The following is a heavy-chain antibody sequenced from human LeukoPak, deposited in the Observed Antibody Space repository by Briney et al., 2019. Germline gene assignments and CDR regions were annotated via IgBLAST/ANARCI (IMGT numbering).Heavy chain of an antibody. CDR2: INGGDNT. CDR1: GFTVSSNY. Sequence: GGSLRLSCAASGFTVSSNYMSWVRQAPGKGLEWVSLINGGDNTYYAPSVKGRFTISRDNSKNTMYLHMNSLRAEDTAVYYCTRQTGGFDYWGQGTLVTVSS. V-gene: IGHV3-53*01. J-gene: IGHJ4*02. CDR3: TRQTGGFDY. D-gene: IGHD3-16*01.